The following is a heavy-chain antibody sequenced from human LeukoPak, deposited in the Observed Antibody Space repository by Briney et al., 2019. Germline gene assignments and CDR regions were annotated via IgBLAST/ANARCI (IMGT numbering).Heavy chain of an antibody. D-gene: IGHD3-10*01. V-gene: IGHV4-34*01. CDR1: GGSFSGYF. J-gene: IGHJ4*02. CDR3: ARDPAAPNMEGVFFDY. CDR2: INHSGST. Sequence: PSETLSLTCGVYGGSFSGYFWSWIRQPPGKGLEWIGEINHSGSTDYNPSLKSRVTISVDTSKNQFSLKLSSVTAADTAVYYCARDPAAPNMEGVFFDYWGQGTLVTVSS.